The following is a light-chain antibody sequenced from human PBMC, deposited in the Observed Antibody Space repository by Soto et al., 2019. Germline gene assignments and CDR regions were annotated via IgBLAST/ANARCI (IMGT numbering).Light chain of an antibody. CDR2: EVN. Sequence: QSALTQPASVSGSPGQSITISCTGTSSDVAFYNHVSWYQQHPGKAPKLLIYEVNNRPSGVSHRFSGSKSGKTASLTISGLQAEDEADYYCISFASTHTYVFGTGTKLTVL. J-gene: IGLJ1*01. CDR3: ISFASTHTYV. CDR1: SSDVAFYNH. V-gene: IGLV2-14*01.